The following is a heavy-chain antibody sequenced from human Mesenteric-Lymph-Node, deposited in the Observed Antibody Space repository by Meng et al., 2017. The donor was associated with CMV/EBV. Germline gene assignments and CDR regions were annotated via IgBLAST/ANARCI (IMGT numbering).Heavy chain of an antibody. J-gene: IGHJ4*02. CDR3: ASTATLGYCSSTSCYPFDY. D-gene: IGHD2-2*01. CDR2: IYHSGST. CDR1: ISSSNW. V-gene: IGHV4-4*02. Sequence: ISSSNWWSWVRQPPGKGLEWIGEIYHSGSTNYNPSLKSRVTISVDKSKTQFSLKLSSVTAADTAVYYCASTATLGYCSSTSCYPFDYWGQGTLVTVSS.